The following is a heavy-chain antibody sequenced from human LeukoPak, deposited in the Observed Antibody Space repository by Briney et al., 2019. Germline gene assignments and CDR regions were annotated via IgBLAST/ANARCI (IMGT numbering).Heavy chain of an antibody. CDR3: GKISTVTTN. CDR1: GLIFSSYS. Sequence: GGSLRLSCAASGLIFSSYSMNWVRQAPRKGREWVSFISSSSSYIYYADSVKGRFTISRDNAKNSLYLQMNSLRAEDTAVYYCGKISTVTTNSGQETLVTISS. J-gene: IGHJ4*02. V-gene: IGHV3-21*01. D-gene: IGHD4-17*01. CDR2: ISSSSSYI.